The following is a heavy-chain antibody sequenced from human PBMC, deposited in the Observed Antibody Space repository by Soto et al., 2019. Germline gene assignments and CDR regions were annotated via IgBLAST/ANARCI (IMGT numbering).Heavy chain of an antibody. CDR2: IKSKTDGETT. CDR3: ATVSRCSGITCKQAIDY. V-gene: IGHV3-15*01. J-gene: IGHJ4*02. Sequence: RLSCAASGFTFSNAWMYWVRQAPGKGLEWVGRIKSKTDGETTDFAAPVKGRFTISRDDSKNTLYLQMNSLKTEDTAVYYCATVSRCSGITCKQAIDYWGQGALVTVSS. D-gene: IGHD2-15*01. CDR1: GFTFSNAW.